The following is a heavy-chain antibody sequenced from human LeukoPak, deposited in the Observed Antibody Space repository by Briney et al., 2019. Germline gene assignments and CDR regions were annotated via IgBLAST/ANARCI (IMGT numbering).Heavy chain of an antibody. V-gene: IGHV4-4*09. J-gene: IGHJ4*02. Sequence: SETLSLTCTVSGASISGYYWSWIRQPPGKGLEWIGFIYTSGSSNYNPSLRSRLNISVDTSNNQFSLRLSSVTAADTALYYCARVYHWNPRAGSSYCFDFWGQGTLVTVSS. CDR1: GASISGYY. CDR3: ARVYHWNPRAGSSYCFDF. D-gene: IGHD1-20*01. CDR2: IYTSGSS.